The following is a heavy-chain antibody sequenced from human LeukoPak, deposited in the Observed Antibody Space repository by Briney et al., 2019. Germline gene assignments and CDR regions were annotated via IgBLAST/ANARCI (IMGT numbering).Heavy chain of an antibody. CDR3: ARVDCSSTSCYSGIDY. J-gene: IGHJ4*02. D-gene: IGHD2-2*02. Sequence: KPSETLSLTCTVSGYSISSGYYWGWIRQPPGKGLEWIGSIYHSGSTYYNPPLKSRVTISVDTSKNQFSLKLSSVTAADTAVYYCARVDCSSTSCYSGIDYWGQGTLVTVSS. V-gene: IGHV4-38-2*02. CDR1: GYSISSGYY. CDR2: IYHSGST.